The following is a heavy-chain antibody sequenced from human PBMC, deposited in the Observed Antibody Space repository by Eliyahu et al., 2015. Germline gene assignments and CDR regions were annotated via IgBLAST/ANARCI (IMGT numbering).Heavy chain of an antibody. Sequence: EVRLVESGGGLVQPGRSLRLSCAASGFPFDDFAMHWVRQVPGKGLGWVSGVNWNNKNXGYADSVKGRFIISRDNAKNSLFLEMNSLRAEDTALYYCARAQGFDFGTKGEDSWGQGTMVTVSA. D-gene: IGHD3-10*01. J-gene: IGHJ5*01. V-gene: IGHV3-9*01. CDR3: ARAQGFDFGTKGEDS. CDR1: GFPFDDFA. CDR2: VNWNNKNX.